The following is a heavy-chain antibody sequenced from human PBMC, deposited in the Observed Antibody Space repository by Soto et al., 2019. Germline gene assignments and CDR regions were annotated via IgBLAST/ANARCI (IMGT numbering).Heavy chain of an antibody. CDR1: GYTFTSYG. D-gene: IGHD3-3*01. V-gene: IGHV1-18*01. J-gene: IGHJ4*02. Sequence: PGASVKVSCKASGYTFTSYGISWVRQAPGQGLEWMGWISAYNGNTNYAQKLQGRVTMTTDTSTSTAYMELRSLRSDDTAVYYCARGSDFWSGSYSPDFDYWGQGTLVTVSS. CDR2: ISAYNGNT. CDR3: ARGSDFWSGSYSPDFDY.